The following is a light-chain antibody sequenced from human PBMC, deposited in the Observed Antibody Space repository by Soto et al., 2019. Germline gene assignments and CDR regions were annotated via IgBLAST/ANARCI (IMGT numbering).Light chain of an antibody. Sequence: EIVMTQSPATLSVSPGERATLSCRASQSVSSNLAWYQQKPGQAPRLLIYGASTRATGIPARFIGSGSGTEFTLTISSLQSEDFAVYYCQQYNNWPFTFGPGTKVDI. CDR2: GAS. CDR1: QSVSSN. J-gene: IGKJ3*01. CDR3: QQYNNWPFT. V-gene: IGKV3-15*01.